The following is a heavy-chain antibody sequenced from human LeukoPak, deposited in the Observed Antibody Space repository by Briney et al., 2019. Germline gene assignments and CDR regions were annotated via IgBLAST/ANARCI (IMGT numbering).Heavy chain of an antibody. CDR3: AKQRGSTSYYCFDY. V-gene: IGHV3-23*01. CDR2: ISGSGGST. Sequence: GGSLRLSCAASGXIFSSDALSWVRQAPGKGLEWVSVISGSGGSTYYADSVKGRFTISRDNSKNTLYLQMNSLRAEDTALYYCAKQRGSTSYYCFDYWGQGTLVTVSS. D-gene: IGHD2-2*01. CDR1: GXIFSSDA. J-gene: IGHJ4*02.